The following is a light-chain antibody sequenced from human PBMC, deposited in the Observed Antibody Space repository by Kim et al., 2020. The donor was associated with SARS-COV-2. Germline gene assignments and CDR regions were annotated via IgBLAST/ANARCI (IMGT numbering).Light chain of an antibody. J-gene: IGKJ3*01. CDR3: QHYGSSPLFT. CDR1: QSVGSSY. CDR2: GAS. Sequence: EIVLTQSPGTLSLSPGERATLSCRASQSVGSSYLAWYRQQPGQAPRLLIYGASNRATGIPDRFSGSGSGTDFTLTISRLEPEDFAVYYCQHYGSSPLFTFGPGTKVDIK. V-gene: IGKV3-20*01.